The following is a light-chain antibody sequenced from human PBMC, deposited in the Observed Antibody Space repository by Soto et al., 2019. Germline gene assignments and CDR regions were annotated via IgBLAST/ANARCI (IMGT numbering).Light chain of an antibody. CDR1: SSDVGSYNL. CDR2: EGS. CDR3: CSYAGSSTFV. V-gene: IGLV2-23*03. Sequence: QSVLTQPASVSGSPGQSITISCTGTSSDVGSYNLVSWYQQHPGKAPKLMIYEGSKRPSGVSNRFSGSKSGNTASLTISGLQGEDEADYYCCSYAGSSTFVFGGGTKLTVL. J-gene: IGLJ3*02.